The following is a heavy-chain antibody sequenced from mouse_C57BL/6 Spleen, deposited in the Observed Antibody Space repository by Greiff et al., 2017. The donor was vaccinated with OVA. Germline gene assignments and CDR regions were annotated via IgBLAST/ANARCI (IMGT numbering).Heavy chain of an antibody. Sequence: VQLQQPGAELVRPGSSVKLSCKASGYTFTSYWMHWVKQRPIQGLEWIGNIDPSDSETHYNQKFKDKATLIVDKSSSTAYMQLSSLTSEDSAVYYCARHGSSWFAYWGQGTLVTVSA. CDR1: GYTFTSYW. V-gene: IGHV1-52*01. CDR3: ARHGSSWFAY. J-gene: IGHJ3*01. D-gene: IGHD1-1*01. CDR2: IDPSDSET.